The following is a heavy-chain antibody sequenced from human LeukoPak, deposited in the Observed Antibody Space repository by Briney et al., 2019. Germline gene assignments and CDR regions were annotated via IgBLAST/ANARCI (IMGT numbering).Heavy chain of an antibody. D-gene: IGHD2-2*01. V-gene: IGHV3-23*01. CDR2: ISGSGGST. J-gene: IGHJ4*02. CDR3: EKFVVVPAAPDY. CDR1: GFTFSSYA. Sequence: QTGGSLRLSCAASGFTFSSYAMSWVCQAPGKGLEWVSAISGSGGSTYYADSVRGRFTISRDNSKNTLYLQMNSLRAEDTAVYYCEKFVVVPAAPDYWGQGTLVTVSS.